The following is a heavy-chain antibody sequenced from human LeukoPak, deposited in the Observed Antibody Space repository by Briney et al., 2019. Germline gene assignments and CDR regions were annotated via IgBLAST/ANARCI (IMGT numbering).Heavy chain of an antibody. J-gene: IGHJ5*02. CDR2: ISGRGGST. Sequence: PGGSLRLSCAASGFTFSSYAMSWVRQGPGKGLEWVSAISGRGGSTYYADSVKGRLTISRDNSKNTLYLQMNSLRAEDTAVYYCAKDLSYGSGSSNWFDPWGQGTLVTVSS. D-gene: IGHD3-10*01. CDR3: AKDLSYGSGSSNWFDP. CDR1: GFTFSSYA. V-gene: IGHV3-23*01.